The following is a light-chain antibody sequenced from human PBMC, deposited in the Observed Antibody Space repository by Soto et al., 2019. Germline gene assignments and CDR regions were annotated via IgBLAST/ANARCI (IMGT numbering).Light chain of an antibody. V-gene: IGKV3-20*01. Sequence: EIVLTQSPGTLSLSPGERATLSCRASQSVSNNYLAWYQQKPGQAPRLLIYGASNRATGIPDRFTGRGSGTDFSLTISRLEPEDFAVYYCQQYGISPRTFGQGTKVDIK. CDR1: QSVSNNY. J-gene: IGKJ1*01. CDR2: GAS. CDR3: QQYGISPRT.